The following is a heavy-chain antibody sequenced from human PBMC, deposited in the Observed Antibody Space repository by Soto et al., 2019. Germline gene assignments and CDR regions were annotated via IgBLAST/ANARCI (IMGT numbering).Heavy chain of an antibody. V-gene: IGHV3-33*03. CDR1: GFTFSSYG. Sequence: QVQLVESGGGVVQPGRSLRLSCAASGFTFSSYGMHWVRQAPGKGLEWVAIIWSDGSHKEYADSVKGRFTISRDNPKKTLYLEMNSLRAEDTAVYYCAKGDSSAYYPHLDNWGQGTLVTVSS. CDR3: AKGDSSAYYPHLDN. J-gene: IGHJ4*02. CDR2: IWSDGSHK. D-gene: IGHD3-22*01.